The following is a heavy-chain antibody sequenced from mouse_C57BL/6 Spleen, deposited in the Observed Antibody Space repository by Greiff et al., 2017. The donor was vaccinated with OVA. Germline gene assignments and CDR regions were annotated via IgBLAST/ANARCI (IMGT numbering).Heavy chain of an antibody. CDR2: IDPETGGT. J-gene: IGHJ3*01. Sequence: QVQLKQSGAELVRPGASVTLSCKASGYTFTDYEMHWVKQTPVHGLEWIGAIDPETGGTAYNQKFKGKAILTADKSSSTAYMELRSLTSEDSAVYYCTRWATTVVSPFAYWGQGTLVTVSA. V-gene: IGHV1-15*01. CDR1: GYTFTDYE. D-gene: IGHD1-1*01. CDR3: TRWATTVVSPFAY.